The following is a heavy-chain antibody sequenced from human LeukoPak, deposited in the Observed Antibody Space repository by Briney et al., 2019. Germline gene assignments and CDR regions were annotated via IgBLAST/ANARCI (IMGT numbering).Heavy chain of an antibody. V-gene: IGHV4-59*01. Sequence: SETLSLTCTVSGDSISSYYWSWIRQPPGKGLEWIGYISHSGSTNYNASLKSRVTISVDTSKNQFSLKLSSVTAADTAVYHCARRRTGWQVFDFWGQGTLVTVSS. J-gene: IGHJ4*02. CDR2: ISHSGST. D-gene: IGHD3/OR15-3a*01. CDR3: ARRRTGWQVFDF. CDR1: GDSISSYY.